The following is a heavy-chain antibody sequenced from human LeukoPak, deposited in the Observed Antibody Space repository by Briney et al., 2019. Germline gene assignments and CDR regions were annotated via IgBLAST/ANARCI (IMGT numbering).Heavy chain of an antibody. CDR1: GYTFTSYY. D-gene: IGHD4-17*01. CDR2: INPSGGST. CDR3: ARMTTVTNIDY. Sequence: ASVKVSCKASGYTFTSYYMHWVRRAPGQGLEWMGIINPSGGSTSYAQKFQGRVTMTRDTSTSTVYMELSSLRSEDTAVYYCARMTTVTNIDYWGQGTLVTVSS. J-gene: IGHJ4*02. V-gene: IGHV1-46*01.